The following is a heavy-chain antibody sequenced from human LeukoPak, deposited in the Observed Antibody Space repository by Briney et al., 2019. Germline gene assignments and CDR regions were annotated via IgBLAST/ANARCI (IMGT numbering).Heavy chain of an antibody. CDR1: GDSVSSNSAA. CDR3: ASYYCSSTSCYPDY. CDR2: TYYRSKWHN. J-gene: IGHJ4*02. D-gene: IGHD2-2*01. V-gene: IGHV6-1*01. Sequence: SQTLSLTCAISGDSVSSNSAAWNWIRQSPSRGLEWLGRTYYRSKWHNDYAVSVKSRITINPDTSKNQFSLQLNSVTPEDTAVYYCASYYCSSTSCYPDYWGQGTLVTVSS.